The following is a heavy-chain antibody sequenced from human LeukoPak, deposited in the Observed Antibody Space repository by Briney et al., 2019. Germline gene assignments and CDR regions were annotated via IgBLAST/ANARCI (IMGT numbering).Heavy chain of an antibody. V-gene: IGHV1-18*01. CDR2: ISAYNGNT. CDR1: GYTFTSYG. J-gene: IGHJ3*02. D-gene: IGHD4-17*01. Sequence: ASVKVSCKASGYTFTSYGISWVRQAPGQGLEWMGWISAYNGNTNYAQKLQGRVTMTTDTSTSTAYMELRSLRSDDTAVYYCARAPSPFTVTGAFDIWGQGTMVTVSS. CDR3: ARAPSPFTVTGAFDI.